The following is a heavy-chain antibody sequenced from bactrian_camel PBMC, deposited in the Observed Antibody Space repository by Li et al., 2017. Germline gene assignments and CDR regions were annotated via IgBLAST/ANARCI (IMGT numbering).Heavy chain of an antibody. V-gene: IGHV3S40*01. CDR1: GFAFSIYH. D-gene: IGHD6*01. Sequence: VESGGSLRLSCAASGFAFSIYHMSWVRRAPGKGLEWVSQISSGGERIYYGDSVKGRFNISRDNAKNTLYLQLSSLKPEDTAMYYCAREDPGAGRADWGQGTQVTVS. CDR3: AREDPGAGRAD. J-gene: IGHJ4*01. CDR2: ISSGGERI.